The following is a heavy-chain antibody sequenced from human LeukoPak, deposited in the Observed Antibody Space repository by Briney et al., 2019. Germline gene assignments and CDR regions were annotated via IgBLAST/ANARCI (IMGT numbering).Heavy chain of an antibody. J-gene: IGHJ4*02. V-gene: IGHV3-23*01. D-gene: IGHD2-2*02. Sequence: GGSLRLSCAASGFTFSSYAMSWVRQAPGKGLEWVSAISGSGGSTYYADSVKGRFTISRDNSKNTLYLQMNSLRAEDTAVYYCAKGGPLGYCSSTSCYSLDYWGQGTLVTVSS. CDR3: AKGGPLGYCSSTSCYSLDY. CDR2: ISGSGGST. CDR1: GFTFSSYA.